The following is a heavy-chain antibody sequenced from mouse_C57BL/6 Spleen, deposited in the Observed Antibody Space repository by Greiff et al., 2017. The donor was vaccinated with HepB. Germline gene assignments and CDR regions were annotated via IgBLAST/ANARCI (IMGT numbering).Heavy chain of an antibody. D-gene: IGHD1-1*01. V-gene: IGHV1-53*01. CDR2: INPRNGGT. J-gene: IGHJ2*01. CDR3: ARSRYGSSYEDY. Sequence: QVQLQQPGTELVKPGASVKLSCKASGYTFTSYWMHWVKQRPGQGLEWIGNINPRNGGTNYNEKFKSKATLTVDKASSKAYMQLSSLTSEDSAVYYGARSRYGSSYEDYWGQGTTLTVSS. CDR1: GYTFTSYW.